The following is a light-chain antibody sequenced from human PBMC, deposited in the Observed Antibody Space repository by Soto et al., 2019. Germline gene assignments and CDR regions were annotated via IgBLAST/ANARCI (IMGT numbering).Light chain of an antibody. CDR1: SSDVGGYNY. CDR2: EVS. J-gene: IGLJ1*01. CDR3: SSYTSSSTFYV. V-gene: IGLV2-14*01. Sequence: QSVLTQPASVSGSPGQSITISCTGTSSDVGGYNYVSWYQQHPGKAPKLMIYEVSNRPSGVSNRFSGSKSGNTASLTISGLQAEDEADYYCSSYTSSSTFYVFGTGTKPPS.